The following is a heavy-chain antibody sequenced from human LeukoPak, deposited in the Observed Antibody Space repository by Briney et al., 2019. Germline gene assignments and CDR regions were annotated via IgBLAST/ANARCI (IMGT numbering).Heavy chain of an antibody. CDR2: ISSSSSTI. V-gene: IGHV3-48*01. CDR3: ARGEYDYVWGSYRPTSFDY. Sequence: PGGSLRLSCAASGFTFSSYSMNWVRQAPGKGLEWVSYISSSSSTIYYADSVKGRFTISRDNAKNSLYLQMNSLRVEDTAVYYCARGEYDYVWGSYRPTSFDYWGQGTLVTVSS. CDR1: GFTFSSYS. J-gene: IGHJ4*02. D-gene: IGHD3-16*02.